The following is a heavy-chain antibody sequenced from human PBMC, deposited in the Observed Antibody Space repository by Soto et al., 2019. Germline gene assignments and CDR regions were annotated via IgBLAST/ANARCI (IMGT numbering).Heavy chain of an antibody. Sequence: ASVKVSCKASGYTFTSYGISWVRQAPGQGLEWMGIINPSGGSTSYAQKFQGRVTMTRDTSTSTVYMELSSLRSEDTAVYYCARGVTIFDPVYYYYMDVWGKGTTVTVSS. D-gene: IGHD3-3*01. CDR2: INPSGGST. CDR3: ARGVTIFDPVYYYYMDV. CDR1: GYTFTSYG. J-gene: IGHJ6*03. V-gene: IGHV1-46*03.